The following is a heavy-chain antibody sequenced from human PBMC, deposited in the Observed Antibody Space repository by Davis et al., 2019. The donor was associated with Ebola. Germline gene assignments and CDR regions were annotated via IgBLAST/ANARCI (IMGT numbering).Heavy chain of an antibody. CDR3: AKDLTSYYGSGDFFDY. CDR2: ISASGGAT. Sequence: GESLKISCVASGFTFSSYGMSWVRQAPGRGLEWVSSISASGGATFYADSVKGRIVMSRDNSNDTLYLRMNNLRAEDTAIYHCAKDLTSYYGSGDFFDYWGQGILVTVSS. V-gene: IGHV3-23*01. CDR1: GFTFSSYG. D-gene: IGHD3-10*01. J-gene: IGHJ4*02.